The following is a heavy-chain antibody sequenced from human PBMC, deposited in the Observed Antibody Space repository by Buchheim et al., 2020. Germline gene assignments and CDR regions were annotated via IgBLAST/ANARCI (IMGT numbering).Heavy chain of an antibody. CDR2: ISSSSSTL. Sequence: EVQLVESGGGLVQPGGSLRLSCAASGFTFSSYSMNWVRQAPGKGLEWVSYISSSSSTLYYADSVKGRFTISRANAKNSLYLQMNSLRDEDTAVYYCARDRSRYSSSITDDYWGQGTL. CDR1: GFTFSSYS. J-gene: IGHJ4*02. CDR3: ARDRSRYSSSITDDY. D-gene: IGHD6-6*01. V-gene: IGHV3-48*02.